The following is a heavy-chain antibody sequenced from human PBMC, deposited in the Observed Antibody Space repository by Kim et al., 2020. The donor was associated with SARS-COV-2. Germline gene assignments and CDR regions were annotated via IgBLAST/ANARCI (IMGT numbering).Heavy chain of an antibody. CDR2: ISDSSDNI. CDR3: AKSYGREAWKPFDA. Sequence: GGSLRLSCVVAGFTFCNCGMSWVRQTPGKGPEWVSAISDSSDNIQYADSVKGRFTISRDNSKNIVFLEMNSLRGDDTAIYYCAKSYGREAWKPFDAWGQGTLVTVSS. J-gene: IGHJ4*02. D-gene: IGHD1-26*01. V-gene: IGHV3-23*01. CDR1: GFTFCNCG.